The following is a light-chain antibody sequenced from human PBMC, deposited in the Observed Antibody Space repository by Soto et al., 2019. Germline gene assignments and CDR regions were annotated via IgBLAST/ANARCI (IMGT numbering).Light chain of an antibody. CDR2: KAS. J-gene: IGKJ1*01. Sequence: DIQLTQSPSTLSASVGDTVTITCRASQSVNTWLAWYQQKPGKAPKVLIYKASSLESGVPSRFSGSGSGTEFTLTISSLQPDDYASYYCQEYNTYSFGQGTKVEVK. CDR3: QEYNTYS. V-gene: IGKV1-5*03. CDR1: QSVNTW.